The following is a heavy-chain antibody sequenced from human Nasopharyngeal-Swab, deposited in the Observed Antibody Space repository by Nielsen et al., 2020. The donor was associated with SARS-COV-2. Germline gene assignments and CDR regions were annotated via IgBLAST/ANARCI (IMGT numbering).Heavy chain of an antibody. V-gene: IGHV1-18*04. CDR1: ANTFTGSY. Sequence: ASVKVSCKASANTFTGSYIHWVRQAPGQGLEWMGWINTYNGNTNYVQRLQGRVTMTTDTSTSTAYMELRSLRSDDTAVYYCARSLSPDYFDSWGQGTLVTVSS. CDR3: ARSLSPDYFDS. D-gene: IGHD5/OR15-5a*01. J-gene: IGHJ4*02. CDR2: INTYNGNT.